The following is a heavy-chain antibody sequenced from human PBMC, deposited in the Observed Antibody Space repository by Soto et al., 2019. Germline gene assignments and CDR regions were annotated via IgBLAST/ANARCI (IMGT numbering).Heavy chain of an antibody. Sequence: ASVKVSCKASGYSFSFYGINWVRQAPGQGLEWMGWINPSDGNRSFAQKFEDRVTMTTATSTNTVFLELRSLKSDDTAIYYCARDRLRGYDSSGFSSWGQGTMVTASS. J-gene: IGHJ5*02. CDR3: ARDRLRGYDSSGFSS. D-gene: IGHD3-22*01. CDR2: INPSDGNR. CDR1: GYSFSFYG. V-gene: IGHV1-18*01.